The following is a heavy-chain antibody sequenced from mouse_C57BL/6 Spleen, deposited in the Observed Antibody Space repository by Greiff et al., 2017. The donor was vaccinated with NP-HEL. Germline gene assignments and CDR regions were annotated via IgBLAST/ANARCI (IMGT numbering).Heavy chain of an antibody. D-gene: IGHD1-1*01. CDR1: GFNITDYY. CDR2: IDPEDGET. V-gene: IGHV14-2*01. CDR3: ARSLITTVVATYTGYFDV. J-gene: IGHJ1*03. Sequence: EVQLQQSGAELVKPGASVKLSCTASGFNITDYYMHWVKQRPEQGLEWIGRIDPEDGETKYAPKFQGKATITADTSSNTAYLQLSSLTSEDTAVYYCARSLITTVVATYTGYFDVWGTGTTVTVSS.